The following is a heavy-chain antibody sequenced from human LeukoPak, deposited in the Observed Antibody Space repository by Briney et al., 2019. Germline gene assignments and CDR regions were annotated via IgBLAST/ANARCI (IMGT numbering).Heavy chain of an antibody. J-gene: IGHJ4*02. Sequence: ASVKVSCKASGYTFTSYYIHWVRQAPGQGLEWMGLINPVGGSTSYAQKLQGRVSMTRDTSTNTVYMELSGLRSEDTAVYYCARESSGWFDYWGQGTLVTVSS. CDR3: ARESSGWFDY. CDR1: GYTFTSYY. CDR2: INPVGGST. D-gene: IGHD6-19*01. V-gene: IGHV1-46*04.